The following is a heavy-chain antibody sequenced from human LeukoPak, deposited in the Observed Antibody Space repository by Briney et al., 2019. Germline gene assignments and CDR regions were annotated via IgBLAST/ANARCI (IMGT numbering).Heavy chain of an antibody. D-gene: IGHD1/OR15-1a*01. CDR2: INHSGST. J-gene: IGHJ6*03. CDR3: ARTPPKQYYYYMDV. V-gene: IGHV4-34*01. Sequence: PSETLSLTCAVYGGSFSGYYWSWIRQPPGKGLEWIGEINHSGSTNYNPSLKSRVTISVDTSKNQFSLKLSSVTAADTAVYYCARTPPKQYYYYMDVWGKGTTVTISS. CDR1: GGSFSGYY.